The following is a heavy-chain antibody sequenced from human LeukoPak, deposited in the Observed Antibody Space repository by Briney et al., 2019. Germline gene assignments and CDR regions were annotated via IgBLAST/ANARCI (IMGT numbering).Heavy chain of an antibody. CDR2: MNPNSGNT. Sequence: ASVKVSCKASGYTFTSYDINWVRQATGQGLEWMGWMNPNSGNTGYAQKFQGWVTMTRDTSISTAYMELSRLRSDGTAVYYCARDRNRDNAFDIWGQGTMVTVSS. V-gene: IGHV1-8*01. CDR3: ARDRNRDNAFDI. J-gene: IGHJ3*02. D-gene: IGHD1-14*01. CDR1: GYTFTSYD.